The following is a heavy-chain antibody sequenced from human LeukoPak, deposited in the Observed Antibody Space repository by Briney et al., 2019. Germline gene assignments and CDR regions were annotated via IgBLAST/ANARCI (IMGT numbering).Heavy chain of an antibody. CDR1: GFTFSTYA. V-gene: IGHV3-23*01. CDR2: ISSSFGST. Sequence: PGGSLRLSCAASGFTFSTYAMSWVRQAPGKGLEWVSAISSSFGSTYYADSVKGRFTISRDNSKSTLYLQMNSLRAEDTAVYYCAKDVEVVVAATLTLWGQGTMVTVSS. J-gene: IGHJ3*01. CDR3: AKDVEVVVAATLTL. D-gene: IGHD2-15*01.